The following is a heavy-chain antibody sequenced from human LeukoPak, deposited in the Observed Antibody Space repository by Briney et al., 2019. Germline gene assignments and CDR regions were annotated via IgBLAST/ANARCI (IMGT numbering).Heavy chain of an antibody. J-gene: IGHJ6*03. Sequence: PSETLSLTCAVYGGSFSGYYWSWIRQPPGKGLEWIGEINHSGSTNHNPSLKSRVTISVDTSKNQFSLKLSSVTAADTAVYYCARIDLFYMAVWGKGTTVTVSS. CDR2: INHSGST. CDR1: GGSFSGYY. CDR3: ARIDLFYMAV. V-gene: IGHV4-34*01.